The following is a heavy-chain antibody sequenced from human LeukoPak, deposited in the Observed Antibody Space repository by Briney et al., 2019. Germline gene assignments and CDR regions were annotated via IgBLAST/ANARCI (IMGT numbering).Heavy chain of an antibody. D-gene: IGHD1-26*01. V-gene: IGHV4-59*01. CDR2: IYYSGST. CDR1: GGSISSYY. CDR3: ARDGSGSYPEYFQH. J-gene: IGHJ1*01. Sequence: SETLSLTCTLSGGSISSYYWSWIRQPPGRGLEWIGYIYYSGSTNYNPPLKSRVTISVDTSKNQFPLKLSSVTAADTAVYYCARDGSGSYPEYFQHWGQGTLVTVSS.